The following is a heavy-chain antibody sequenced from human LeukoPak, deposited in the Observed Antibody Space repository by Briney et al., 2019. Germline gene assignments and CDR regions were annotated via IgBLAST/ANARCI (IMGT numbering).Heavy chain of an antibody. CDR1: GFTFSSYG. CDR3: ANTIAVAGTFDY. J-gene: IGHJ4*02. D-gene: IGHD6-19*01. Sequence: GRSLRLSCAASGFTFSSYGMHWVRQAPGKGLEWVAVISYDGSNKYYADSVKGRFTISRDNSKNTLYLQMNSLRAEDTAVYYCANTIAVAGTFDYWGQGTLVTVSS. CDR2: ISYDGSNK. V-gene: IGHV3-30*18.